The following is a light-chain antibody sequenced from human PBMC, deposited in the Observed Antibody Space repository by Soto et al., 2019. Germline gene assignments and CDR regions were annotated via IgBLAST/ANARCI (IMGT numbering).Light chain of an antibody. V-gene: IGLV2-14*01. CDR2: DVS. CDR3: SSDTSSTPVV. CDR1: SSDVGAYNY. Sequence: QSVLTQPASVSGSPGQSITISCTGTSSDVGAYNYVSWYQQHPGKAPKLMIYDVSNRPSGVSNRFSGSKSGNAASLTIAGLQAEDEADYYCSSDTSSTPVVFGGGTKLTVL. J-gene: IGLJ2*01.